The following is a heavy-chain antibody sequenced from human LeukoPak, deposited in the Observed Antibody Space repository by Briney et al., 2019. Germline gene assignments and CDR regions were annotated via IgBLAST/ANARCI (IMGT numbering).Heavy chain of an antibody. CDR2: ISYTGST. CDR1: GDSIRGSSYY. V-gene: IGHV4-30-4*08. J-gene: IGHJ3*02. D-gene: IGHD3-10*01. CDR3: ARDYYGSGTPGLDASDI. Sequence: TSETLSLTCTVSGDSIRGSSYYWGWIRQPPGKGLEWIGYISYTGSTYYNPSLKSRVTISLDTSRNQFSLRLSSVTAADTAVYYCARDYYGSGTPGLDASDIWGQGTMVTVSS.